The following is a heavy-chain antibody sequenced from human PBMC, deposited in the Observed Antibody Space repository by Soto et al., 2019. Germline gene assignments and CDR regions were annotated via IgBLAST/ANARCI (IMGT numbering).Heavy chain of an antibody. Sequence: PGGCLRLACAASGFICSRYDVSWVRQAGSKGLEWVSTILVDGRTFYVDSVKGRFTIARYTTQNTVYLQMNSLTAGDTALYFCAKATATGGGAFDICGQGTMVTVSS. J-gene: IGHJ3*02. CDR2: ILVDGRT. V-gene: IGHV3-23*01. D-gene: IGHD2-8*02. CDR3: AKATATGGGAFDI. CDR1: GFICSRYD.